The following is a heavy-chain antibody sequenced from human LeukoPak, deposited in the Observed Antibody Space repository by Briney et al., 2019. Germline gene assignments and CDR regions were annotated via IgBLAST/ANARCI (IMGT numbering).Heavy chain of an antibody. CDR2: INYSGST. D-gene: IGHD1-1*01. V-gene: IGHV4-59*08. CDR3: ARAGNNWSFDY. J-gene: IGHJ4*02. CDR1: GGSISDYY. Sequence: KPSETLSLTCTVSGGSISDYYWSWIRQPPGRGLEWIGYINYSGSTNYNPSLKSRVTISVDTSKNQFSLKVTSVTAADTAVYYCARAGNNWSFDYWGQGTLVTVSS.